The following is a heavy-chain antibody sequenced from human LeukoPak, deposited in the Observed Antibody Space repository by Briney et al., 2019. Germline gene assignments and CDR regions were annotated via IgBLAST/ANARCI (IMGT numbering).Heavy chain of an antibody. D-gene: IGHD3-10*01. Sequence: GGSLRLSCAASGFTFSSYGMHWVRQAPGKGLVWVSRINSDGSSTSYADSVKGRFTISRDNAKNTLYLQMNSLRAEDTAVYYCARGRTMVRGVIMTGYGMDVWGQGTTVTVSS. CDR1: GFTFSSYG. CDR2: INSDGSST. CDR3: ARGRTMVRGVIMTGYGMDV. V-gene: IGHV3-74*01. J-gene: IGHJ6*02.